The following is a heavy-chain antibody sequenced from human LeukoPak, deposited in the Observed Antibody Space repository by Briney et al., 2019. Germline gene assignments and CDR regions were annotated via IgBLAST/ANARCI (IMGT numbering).Heavy chain of an antibody. CDR1: GFTFSDYY. CDR2: ISSSGSTI. J-gene: IGHJ3*02. D-gene: IGHD3-10*01. CDR3: AREGRFGPRVAFDI. V-gene: IGHV3-11*01. Sequence: GGSLRLSCAASGFTFSDYYMSWIRQAPGKGLEWVSYISSSGSTIYYADSVKGRFTISRDNAKNSLYLQMNSLRAEDTAVYYCAREGRFGPRVAFDIWGQGKMVPVSS.